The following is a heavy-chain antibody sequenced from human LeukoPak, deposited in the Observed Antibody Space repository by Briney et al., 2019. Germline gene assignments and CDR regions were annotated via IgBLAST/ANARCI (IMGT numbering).Heavy chain of an antibody. V-gene: IGHV3-7*05. CDR3: ARDKWEWDSSGWQRKPVYYYYGIDV. Sequence: GGSLRLSCAASGFTFSSYWMSWVRQAPGKGLEWVANIKQDGSGKYYVDSVKGRFTISRDNAKNSLYLQMNSLRAEDTAVYYCARDKWEWDSSGWQRKPVYYYYGIDVRGRGTTVTVSS. J-gene: IGHJ6*02. D-gene: IGHD6-19*01. CDR1: GFTFSSYW. CDR2: IKQDGSGK.